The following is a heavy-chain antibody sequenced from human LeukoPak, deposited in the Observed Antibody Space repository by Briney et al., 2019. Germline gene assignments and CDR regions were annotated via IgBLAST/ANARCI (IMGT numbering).Heavy chain of an antibody. Sequence: SETLSLTCTVSGGSISSYYWSWIRQPPGKGLEWIGSIYYSGSTNDNPSLRSRVTISVDTSKKQFSLKLSSVTAADTAVYYCARGESPNYYFDYWGQGILVTVSS. V-gene: IGHV4-59*01. CDR2: IYYSGST. D-gene: IGHD3-10*01. CDR3: ARGESPNYYFDY. J-gene: IGHJ4*02. CDR1: GGSISSYY.